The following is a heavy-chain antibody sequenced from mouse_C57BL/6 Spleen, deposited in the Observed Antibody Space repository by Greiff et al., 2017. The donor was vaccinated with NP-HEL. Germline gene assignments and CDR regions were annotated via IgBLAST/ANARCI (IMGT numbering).Heavy chain of an antibody. CDR2: IHPNSGST. J-gene: IGHJ4*01. V-gene: IGHV1-64*01. CDR3: ARDGNLRGGAMDY. D-gene: IGHD1-1*01. Sequence: QVQLQQPGAELVKPGASVKLSCKASGYTFTSYWMHWVKQRPGQGLEWIGMIHPNSGSTNYNEKFKSKATLTVDKSSSTAYMQLSSLTSEDSAVYYCARDGNLRGGAMDYWGQGTSVTVSS. CDR1: GYTFTSYW.